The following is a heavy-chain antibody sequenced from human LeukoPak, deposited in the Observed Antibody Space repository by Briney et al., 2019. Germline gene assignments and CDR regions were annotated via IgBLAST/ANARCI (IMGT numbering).Heavy chain of an antibody. J-gene: IGHJ4*02. CDR2: IIPIFGTA. CDR3: ARGIAVAGFDY. CDR1: GGTFSSYA. D-gene: IGHD6-19*01. V-gene: IGHV1-69*05. Sequence: SVKVSCNASGGTFSSYAISWVRQAPGQGLEWMGRIIPIFGTANYAQKFQGRVTITTDESTSTAYMELSSLRSEDTAVYYCARGIAVAGFDYWGQGTLVTVSS.